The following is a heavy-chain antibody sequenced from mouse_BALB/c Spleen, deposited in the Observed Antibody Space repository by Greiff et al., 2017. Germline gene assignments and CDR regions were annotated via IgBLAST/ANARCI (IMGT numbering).Heavy chain of an antibody. Sequence: QVHVKQPGAELVKPGASVKLSCKASGYTFTSYWMHWVKQRPGQGLEWIGEINPSNGRTNYNEKFKSKATLTVDKSSSTAYMQLSSLTSEDSAVYYCARRDFDYWGQGTTLTVSS. CDR3: ARRDFDY. CDR2: INPSNGRT. J-gene: IGHJ2*01. V-gene: IGHV1S81*02. CDR1: GYTFTSYW.